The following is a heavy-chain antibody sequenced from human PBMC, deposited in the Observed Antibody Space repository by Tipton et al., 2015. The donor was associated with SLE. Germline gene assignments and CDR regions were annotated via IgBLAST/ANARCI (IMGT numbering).Heavy chain of an antibody. CDR2: ISSGSSYI. CDR1: VFTFSTYS. J-gene: IGHJ4*02. V-gene: IGHV3-21*01. D-gene: IGHD5-12*01. CDR3: ARGDSGYSVV. Sequence: GSLRLSCAASVFTFSTYSMNWVRQAPGKGLEWVSSISSGSSYIYYADSMKGRFTISRDNAKSTLYLQMSSLRAEDTAVYYCARGDSGYSVVWGQGTLVTVSS.